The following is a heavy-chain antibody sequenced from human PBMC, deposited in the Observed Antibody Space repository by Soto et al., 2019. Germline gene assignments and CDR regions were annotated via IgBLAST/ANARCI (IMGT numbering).Heavy chain of an antibody. CDR1: GFTFSSYA. CDR2: FSGTGGIT. Sequence: EVQLLESGGGLVQPGGSLRLSCAASGFTFSSYAMSWVRQAPGKGLEWVSGFSGTGGITYYADSVKGRFTISRDISKNTLYLQMNSLRVEDTAVYYCAPVAAADGMDVWGQGTTVTVSS. V-gene: IGHV3-23*01. J-gene: IGHJ6*02. CDR3: APVAAADGMDV. D-gene: IGHD6-13*01.